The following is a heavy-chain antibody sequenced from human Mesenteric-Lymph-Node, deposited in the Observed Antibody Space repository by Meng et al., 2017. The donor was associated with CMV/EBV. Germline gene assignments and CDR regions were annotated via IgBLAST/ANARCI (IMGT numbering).Heavy chain of an antibody. CDR1: DGSMNNYY. Sequence: SETLSLTCSVSDGSMNNYYWSWIRQPPGKGLEWIGNIYYSGSTNYNPSLKSRVTISVDTSKNHFSLKLSSVTAADTAVYYCASCGGDCSALLGGMDVWGQGTTVTVSS. D-gene: IGHD2-21*01. CDR2: IYYSGST. CDR3: ASCGGDCSALLGGMDV. J-gene: IGHJ6*02. V-gene: IGHV4-59*01.